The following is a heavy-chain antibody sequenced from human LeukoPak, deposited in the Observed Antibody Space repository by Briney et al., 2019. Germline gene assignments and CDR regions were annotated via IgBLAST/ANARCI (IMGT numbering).Heavy chain of an antibody. J-gene: IGHJ3*02. Sequence: GESLKISCKGSGYSFTSYWIGWGRQMPGEGLGWVGVIYPGDSDTRYSPSFQGQVTISADKSISTAYLQWSSLKASDTAMYYCARDFGIAVAGNAFDIWGQGTMVTVSS. D-gene: IGHD6-19*01. CDR2: IYPGDSDT. V-gene: IGHV5-51*01. CDR3: ARDFGIAVAGNAFDI. CDR1: GYSFTSYW.